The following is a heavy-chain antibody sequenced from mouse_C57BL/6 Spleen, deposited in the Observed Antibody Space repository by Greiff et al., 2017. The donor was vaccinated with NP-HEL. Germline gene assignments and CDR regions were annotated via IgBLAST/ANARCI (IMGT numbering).Heavy chain of an antibody. Sequence: VQLKQPGAELVKPGASVKMSCKASGYTFTRYWITWVKQRPGQGLEWIGDIYPGSGSTNYNEKFKSKATLTVDTSSSTAYMQLSSLTSEDSAVYYCARGTYYDYYFDYWGQGTTLTVSS. J-gene: IGHJ2*01. CDR1: GYTFTRYW. V-gene: IGHV1-55*01. CDR2: IYPGSGST. CDR3: ARGTYYDYYFDY. D-gene: IGHD2-4*01.